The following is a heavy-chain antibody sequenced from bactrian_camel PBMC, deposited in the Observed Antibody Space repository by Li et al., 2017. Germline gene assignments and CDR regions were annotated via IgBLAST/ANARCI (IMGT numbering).Heavy chain of an antibody. CDR3: AARWVLYDSLCDNQARSDFRY. CDR1: GFPFSVYD. V-gene: IGHV3S6*01. Sequence: HVQLVESGGALVQPGGSLRLSCQASGFPFSVYDMSWVRQAPGKELEWLAQIAYDGWVSRYNDPAKGRFTISRDNAKNTLYLQMNSLKPEDTALYYCAARWVLYDSLCDNQARSDFRYWGQGTQVTVS. CDR2: IAYDGWVS. D-gene: IGHD6*01. J-gene: IGHJ6*01.